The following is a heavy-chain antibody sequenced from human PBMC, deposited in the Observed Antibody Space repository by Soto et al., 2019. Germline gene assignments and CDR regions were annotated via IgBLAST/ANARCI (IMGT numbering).Heavy chain of an antibody. CDR1: GFTFSSYS. D-gene: IGHD3-16*01. J-gene: IGHJ6*02. Sequence: GGSLRLSCAASGFTFSSYSMNWVRQAPGKGLEWVSSISSSSSYIYYADSVKGRFTISRDNAKNSLYLQMNSLRAEDTAVYYCARDHRGSYYYYGMDVWGQGTTVTVSS. CDR3: ARDHRGSYYYYGMDV. CDR2: ISSSSSYI. V-gene: IGHV3-21*01.